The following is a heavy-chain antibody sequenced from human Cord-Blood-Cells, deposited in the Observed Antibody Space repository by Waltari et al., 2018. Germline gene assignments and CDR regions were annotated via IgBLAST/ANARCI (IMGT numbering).Heavy chain of an antibody. Sequence: QVQLQQWGAGLLKPSETLSLTCAVYGGSFSGYSWSWIRQPPGKGLEGIGEINHSGSTNYHPSLKSRVTISVDTSKNQFSLKLSSVTAADTAVYYCARGGGSSWFDYWGQGTLVTVSS. J-gene: IGHJ4*02. CDR1: GGSFSGYS. CDR2: INHSGST. CDR3: ARGGGSSWFDY. D-gene: IGHD6-13*01. V-gene: IGHV4-34*01.